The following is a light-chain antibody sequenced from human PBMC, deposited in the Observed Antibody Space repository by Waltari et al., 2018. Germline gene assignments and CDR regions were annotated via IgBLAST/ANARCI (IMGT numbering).Light chain of an antibody. CDR2: AAS. CDR3: QQSYSMPRT. V-gene: IGKV1-39*01. J-gene: IGKJ1*01. Sequence: DIQMTQSPSSLSASVGDRVTITCRASQTISSYLNWYQQKLGKAPKLLTYAASSLQSGVPSRFSGSGSGTDFTLTISSLQFEDLATYYCQQSYSMPRTFGQGTKVEI. CDR1: QTISSY.